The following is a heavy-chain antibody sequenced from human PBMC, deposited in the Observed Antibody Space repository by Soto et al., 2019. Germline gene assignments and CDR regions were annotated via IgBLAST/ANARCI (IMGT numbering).Heavy chain of an antibody. J-gene: IGHJ4*02. CDR2: IYSGGST. CDR3: AREPGYSGYAPLFY. V-gene: IGHV3-53*01. CDR1: GFTVSSNY. D-gene: IGHD5-12*01. Sequence: GGSLRLSCAASGFTVSSNYMSWVRQAPGKGLEWVSVIYSGGSTYYADSVKGRFTISRDNSKNTLYLQMNSLRAEDTAVYYCAREPGYSGYAPLFYWGQGTLVTVS.